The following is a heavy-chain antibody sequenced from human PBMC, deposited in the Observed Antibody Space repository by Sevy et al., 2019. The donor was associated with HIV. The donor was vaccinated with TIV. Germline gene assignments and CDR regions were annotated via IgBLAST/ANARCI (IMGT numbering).Heavy chain of an antibody. CDR3: ARGFVEAATVRGVIDWFDP. Sequence: GGSLRLFCAGSGFTFTNYEMNWVRQVPGKGPEWIAYISAFGETTYYADSVKGRFTISRDNAKNSLYLQMYGLRAEDTAIYYCARGFVEAATVRGVIDWFDPWGQGTLVTVSS. V-gene: IGHV3-48*03. J-gene: IGHJ5*02. CDR1: GFTFTNYE. D-gene: IGHD2-15*01. CDR2: ISAFGETT.